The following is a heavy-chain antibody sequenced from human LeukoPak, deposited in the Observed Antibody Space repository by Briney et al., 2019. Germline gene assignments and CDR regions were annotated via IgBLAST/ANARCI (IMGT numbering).Heavy chain of an antibody. D-gene: IGHD3-22*01. CDR1: GFTFDDYT. V-gene: IGHV3-43*01. CDR2: ISWDGDST. Sequence: TGGSLRLSCAASGFTFDDYTMHWVRQAPGKGLEWVSLISWDGDSTYYADSVKGRFTISRDNSKNSLYLQMNSLRTEDTALYYCAKARGSGYYYSHFDYWGQGTPVTVSS. J-gene: IGHJ4*02. CDR3: AKARGSGYYYSHFDY.